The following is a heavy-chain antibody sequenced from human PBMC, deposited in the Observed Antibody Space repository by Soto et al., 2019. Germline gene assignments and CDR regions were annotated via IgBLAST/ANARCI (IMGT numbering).Heavy chain of an antibody. J-gene: IGHJ4*02. V-gene: IGHV5-10-1*01. Sequence: GESLKISCKGSGYSFAGYWITWVRQKPGKGLEWIGRIDPSDSQTYYSPSFRGHVTISVTKSITTVFLQWSSLRASDTAMYYCARQIYDSDTGPNFQYYFDSWGQGTPVTVSS. D-gene: IGHD3-22*01. CDR1: GYSFAGYW. CDR3: ARQIYDSDTGPNFQYYFDS. CDR2: IDPSDSQT.